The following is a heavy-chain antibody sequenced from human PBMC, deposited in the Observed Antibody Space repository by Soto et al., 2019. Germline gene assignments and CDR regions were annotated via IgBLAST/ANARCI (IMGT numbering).Heavy chain of an antibody. CDR3: AKTFGSNWLLDY. J-gene: IGHJ4*02. Sequence: EVQLLESGGGLVQPGGSLRLSCAGSGFTFSDYAISWVRQAPGKGLEWVSAMSGSGGSIYYADSVKGRFTISRDNSKNPVYLQMSSLRGEDTAIYYCAKTFGSNWLLDYWGRGTLVTVSS. D-gene: IGHD6-13*01. V-gene: IGHV3-23*01. CDR2: MSGSGGSI. CDR1: GFTFSDYA.